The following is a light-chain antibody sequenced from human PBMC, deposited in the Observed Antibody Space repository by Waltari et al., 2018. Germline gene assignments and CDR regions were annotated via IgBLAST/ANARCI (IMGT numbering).Light chain of an antibody. CDR1: SSDVGGYNY. CDR3: SSYTSSSTVV. V-gene: IGLV2-14*03. J-gene: IGLJ2*01. CDR2: DVS. Sequence: QSALTQPASVSGSPGQSITISCTGTSSDVGGYNYVSGYQQHPGKAPKLMIYDVSNRPSVVSNRFSGSKSGNTASLTISGLQAEDEADYCCSSYTSSSTVVFGGGTKLTVL.